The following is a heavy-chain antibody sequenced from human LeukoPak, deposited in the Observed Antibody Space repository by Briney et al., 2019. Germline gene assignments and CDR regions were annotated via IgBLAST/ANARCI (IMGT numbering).Heavy chain of an antibody. J-gene: IGHJ4*02. Sequence: PGGSLRLSCAASGFTFSSYGMSWVRQAPGKGLEWVSAISGSGGSTYYADSVKGRFTTSRDNSKNTLYLQMNSLRAEDTAVYYCAKDRGIISDYWGQGTLVTVSS. V-gene: IGHV3-23*01. CDR2: ISGSGGST. CDR3: AKDRGIISDY. CDR1: GFTFSSYG. D-gene: IGHD3-10*01.